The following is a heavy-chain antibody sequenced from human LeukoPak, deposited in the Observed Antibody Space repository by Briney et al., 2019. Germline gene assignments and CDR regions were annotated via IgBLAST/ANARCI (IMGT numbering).Heavy chain of an antibody. Sequence: NPSETLSLTCAVYGGSFSGYYWGWIRQPPGKGLEWIGSIYHSGSTYYNPSLKSRVTISVDTSKNQFSLKLSSVTAADTAVYYCTRGHPGVVRGTNWFDPWGQGTLVTVSS. CDR3: TRGHPGVVRGTNWFDP. J-gene: IGHJ5*02. CDR2: IYHSGST. V-gene: IGHV4-38-2*01. CDR1: GGSFSGYY. D-gene: IGHD3-10*01.